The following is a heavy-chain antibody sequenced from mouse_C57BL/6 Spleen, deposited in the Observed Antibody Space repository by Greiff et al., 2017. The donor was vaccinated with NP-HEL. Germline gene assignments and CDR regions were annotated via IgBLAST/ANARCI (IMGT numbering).Heavy chain of an antibody. CDR2: ISDGGSYT. CDR1: GFTFSSYA. V-gene: IGHV5-4*01. CDR3: ARDGTTVVDRYFDV. Sequence: EVQLVESGGGLVKPGGSLKLSCAASGFTFSSYAMSWVRQTPEKRLEWVATISDGGSYTYYPDNVKGRFTISRDNAKNNLYLQMSHLKSEDTAMYYCARDGTTVVDRYFDVWGTGTTVTVSS. D-gene: IGHD1-1*01. J-gene: IGHJ1*03.